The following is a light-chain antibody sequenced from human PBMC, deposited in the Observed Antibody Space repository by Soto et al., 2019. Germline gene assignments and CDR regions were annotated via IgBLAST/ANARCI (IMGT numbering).Light chain of an antibody. CDR3: MQALQTRG. CDR1: QSLLHSNGYNY. Sequence: DIVMTQSPLSLPVTPGEPASISCRSSQSLLHSNGYNYLDWYLQKPGQSPQLLIYLGSNRASGVPARFSGSGSGTDFTLKISRVEAEDVGVYYCMQALQTRGFGPGTKVDIK. V-gene: IGKV2-28*01. J-gene: IGKJ3*01. CDR2: LGS.